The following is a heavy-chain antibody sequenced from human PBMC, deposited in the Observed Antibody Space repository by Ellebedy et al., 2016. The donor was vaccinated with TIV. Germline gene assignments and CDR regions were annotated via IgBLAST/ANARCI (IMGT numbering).Heavy chain of an antibody. CDR2: IYYSGNT. D-gene: IGHD3-10*01. CDR1: GGSISSYH. Sequence: MPSETLSLTCTVSGGSISSYHWSWIRQPPGKGLEWIGYIYYSGNTNYNPSLKSRVTISVDTSKTQFSLKVNSVTAADTAVYYCARDRANNWFDPWGQGTLVTVSS. CDR3: ARDRANNWFDP. J-gene: IGHJ5*02. V-gene: IGHV4-59*01.